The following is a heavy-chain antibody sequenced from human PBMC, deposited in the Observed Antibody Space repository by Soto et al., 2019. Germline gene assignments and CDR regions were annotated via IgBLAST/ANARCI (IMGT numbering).Heavy chain of an antibody. CDR3: ARDWYNWNYGGMDV. D-gene: IGHD1-7*01. J-gene: IGHJ6*02. CDR1: VGSVSSSNW. CDR2: IYHSGST. V-gene: IGHV4-4*02. Sequence: ETLSLTCAVSVGSVSSSNWWSCVRQPPGKGLEWIGEIYHSGSTNYNPSLKSRVTISVDKSKNQFSLKLSSVTAADTAVYYCARDWYNWNYGGMDVWGQGTTVTVSS.